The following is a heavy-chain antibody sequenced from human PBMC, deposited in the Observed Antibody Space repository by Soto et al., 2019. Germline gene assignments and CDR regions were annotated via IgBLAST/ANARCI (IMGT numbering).Heavy chain of an antibody. Sequence: ESLKISCKGSGYSFTSYWISWVRQMPGKGLEWMGRIDPSDSYTNYSPSFQGHVTISADKSISTAYLQWSSPKASDTAMYYCAIRETLGYSSSSNYYYGMDVWGQGTTVTVSS. CDR2: IDPSDSYT. D-gene: IGHD6-6*01. CDR1: GYSFTSYW. V-gene: IGHV5-10-1*01. J-gene: IGHJ6*02. CDR3: AIRETLGYSSSSNYYYGMDV.